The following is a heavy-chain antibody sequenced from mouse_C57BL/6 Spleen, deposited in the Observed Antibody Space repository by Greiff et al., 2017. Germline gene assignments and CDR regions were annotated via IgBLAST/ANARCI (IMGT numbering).Heavy chain of an antibody. CDR1: GYTFTSYW. J-gene: IGHJ3*01. CDR3: ARKELGAWFAY. CDR2: IDPSDSYT. V-gene: IGHV1-69*01. D-gene: IGHD4-1*01. Sequence: QVQLQQSGAELVMPGASVKLSCKASGYTFTSYWMHWVKQRPGQGLEWIGEIDPSDSYTNYNQKFKGKSTLTVDKSSSTAYMQLSSLTSEDSAVYYCARKELGAWFAYWGQGTLVTVSA.